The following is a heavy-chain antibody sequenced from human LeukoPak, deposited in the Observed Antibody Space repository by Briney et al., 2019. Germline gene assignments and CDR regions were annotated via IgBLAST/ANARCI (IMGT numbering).Heavy chain of an antibody. D-gene: IGHD3-10*01. CDR3: AREGTMVRGVIIKKWDY. Sequence: PSETLSLTCTVSGGSISSSSYYWGWIRQPPGKGLEWIGSIYYSGSTYYNPSLKSRVTISVDTSKNQFSLKLSSVTAADTAVYYCAREGTMVRGVIIKKWDYWGQGTLVTVSS. CDR1: GGSISSSSYY. CDR2: IYYSGST. V-gene: IGHV4-39*07. J-gene: IGHJ4*02.